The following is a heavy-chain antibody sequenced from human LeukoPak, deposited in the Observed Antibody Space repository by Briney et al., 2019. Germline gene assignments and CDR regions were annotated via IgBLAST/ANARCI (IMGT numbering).Heavy chain of an antibody. J-gene: IGHJ4*02. D-gene: IGHD5-12*01. V-gene: IGHV1-2*02. CDR2: INPNSGGT. CDR1: GYTFTGYY. CDR3: ATPERGYSGYYFGS. Sequence: ASVKVSCKASGYTFTGYYMHWVRQAPGQGLEGMGWINPNSGGTNYAQKFKGRVTMTGDTSISTAYMELSRLRSDDTAVYYCATPERGYSGYYFGSWGQGTLVTVSS.